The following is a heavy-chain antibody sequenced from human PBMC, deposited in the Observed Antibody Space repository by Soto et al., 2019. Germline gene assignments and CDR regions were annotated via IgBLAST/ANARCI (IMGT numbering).Heavy chain of an antibody. V-gene: IGHV3-23*01. CDR2: ISGSGGST. CDR3: AKVAEGCSGGSCYSSFDY. J-gene: IGHJ4*02. Sequence: GESLKISCAASGFTFSSYAMSWVRQAPGKGLEWVSAISGSGGSTYYADSVKGRFTISRDNSKNTLYLQMNSLRAEDTAVYYCAKVAEGCSGGSCYSSFDYWGQGTLVTVSS. CDR1: GFTFSSYA. D-gene: IGHD2-15*01.